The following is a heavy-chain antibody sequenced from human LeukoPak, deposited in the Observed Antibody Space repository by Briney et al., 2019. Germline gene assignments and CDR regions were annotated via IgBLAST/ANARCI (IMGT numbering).Heavy chain of an antibody. CDR3: ARGVTYYDFWSGYYNGYFDY. CDR1: GFTFSSYS. CDR2: ISSSSSYI. Sequence: GGSLRLSCAASGFTFSSYSMNWVRQAPGKGLEWVSSISSSSSYIYYADSVKGRFTISRDNAKNSLYLQMNSLRAEDTAVYYCARGVTYYDFWSGYYNGYFDYWGQGTLVTVSS. J-gene: IGHJ4*02. D-gene: IGHD3-3*01. V-gene: IGHV3-21*01.